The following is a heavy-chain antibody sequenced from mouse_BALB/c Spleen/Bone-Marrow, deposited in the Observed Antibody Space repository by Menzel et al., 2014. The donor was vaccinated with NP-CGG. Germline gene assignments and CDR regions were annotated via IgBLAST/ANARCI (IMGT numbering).Heavy chain of an antibody. Sequence: EVQRLESGGGLVQPGGSLRLSCATSGFTFTDYYMSWVRPPPGKALEWLVFIRNKPNGYTTEYSASVKGRFTISRDNSESILYLQMNTLRAEDSATYYCARDDYGRGYWGQGTTLTVSS. CDR1: GFTFTDYY. CDR3: ARDDYGRGY. CDR2: IRNKPNGYTT. J-gene: IGHJ2*01. V-gene: IGHV7-3*02. D-gene: IGHD1-1*01.